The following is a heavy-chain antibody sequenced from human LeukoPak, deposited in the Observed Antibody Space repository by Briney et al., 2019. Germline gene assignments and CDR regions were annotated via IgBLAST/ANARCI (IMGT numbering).Heavy chain of an antibody. Sequence: GGSLRLSCAASGFTFSDYYMSWIHQAPGKGLEWISYISISGSSIYYADSVKGRFTISRDNARNSLYLQINSLRAEDTAVYYCARGRGQPFDYWGQGTLVTVSS. V-gene: IGHV3-11*04. D-gene: IGHD1-26*01. CDR2: ISISGSSI. J-gene: IGHJ4*02. CDR1: GFTFSDYY. CDR3: ARGRGQPFDY.